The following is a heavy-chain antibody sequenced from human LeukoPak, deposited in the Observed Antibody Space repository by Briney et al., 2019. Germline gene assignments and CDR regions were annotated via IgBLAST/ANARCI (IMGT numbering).Heavy chain of an antibody. Sequence: GGSLRLSCAASGFTFSSYSMNWVRQAPGKGLEWVSSISSSSSYIYYADSVKGRFTISRDNAKNSLYLQMNSLRAEDTAVYYCASEGIAPFDYWGQGTLLSVSS. CDR2: ISSSSSYI. D-gene: IGHD6-13*01. CDR3: ASEGIAPFDY. J-gene: IGHJ4*02. V-gene: IGHV3-21*01. CDR1: GFTFSSYS.